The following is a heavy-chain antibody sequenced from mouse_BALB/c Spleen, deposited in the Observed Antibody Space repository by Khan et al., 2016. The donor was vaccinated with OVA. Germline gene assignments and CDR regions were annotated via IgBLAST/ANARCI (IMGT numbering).Heavy chain of an antibody. Sequence: VQLKESGPELMKPGASVKISCKASGYSFTSYYIHWVIQSHGKSLEWLGYIDPFSGGTTYNQKFTGKATLTVDKSSNTAYIHLITLTSEDSAVYDCTRHGYVAWFTYWGQGTLVTVSA. CDR1: GYSFTSYY. V-gene: IGHV1S135*01. CDR3: TRHGYVAWFTY. J-gene: IGHJ3*01. D-gene: IGHD2-2*01. CDR2: IDPFSGGT.